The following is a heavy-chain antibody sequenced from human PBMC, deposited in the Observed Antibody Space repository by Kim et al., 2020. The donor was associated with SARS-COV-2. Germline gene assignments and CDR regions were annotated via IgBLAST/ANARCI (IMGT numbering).Heavy chain of an antibody. CDR2: ISGSGGTT. D-gene: IGHD4-17*01. J-gene: IGHJ4*02. CDR1: GFTFSSYA. Sequence: GGSLRLSCAASGFTFSSYAMSWVRQAPGKGLEWVSVISGSGGTTYYADSVKGRFTISRDNSKNTLSLQMNNLRAEDTAVYYCVSPPYSDRAYYFDSWGQG. CDR3: VSPPYSDRAYYFDS. V-gene: IGHV3-23*01.